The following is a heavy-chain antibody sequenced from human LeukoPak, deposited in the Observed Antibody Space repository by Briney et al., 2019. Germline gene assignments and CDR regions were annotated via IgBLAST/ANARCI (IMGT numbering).Heavy chain of an antibody. CDR3: ARDRWGSATVSGSGEYFQH. CDR2: ISYDGSNK. D-gene: IGHD4-11*01. J-gene: IGHJ1*01. V-gene: IGHV3-30*01. Sequence: GRSLRLSCAASGFTFSGYAMHWVRQAPGKGLEWVAVISYDGSNKYYADSVKGRFTISRDNSKNTLYLQMNSLRAEDTAVYYCARDRWGSATVSGSGEYFQHWGQGTLVTVSS. CDR1: GFTFSGYA.